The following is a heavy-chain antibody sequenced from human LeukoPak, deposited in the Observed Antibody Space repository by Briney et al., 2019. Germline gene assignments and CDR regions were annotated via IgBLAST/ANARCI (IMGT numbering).Heavy chain of an antibody. V-gene: IGHV3-74*01. CDR3: ARVYPNASRWFRELFYYYYGMDV. CDR2: FNSDGITT. D-gene: IGHD3-10*01. J-gene: IGHJ6*02. CDR1: GFTFSNYW. Sequence: PGGSLRLSCAASGFTFSNYWMHWVRQAPGKGLVWVSRFNSDGITTSYADSVKGRFTISRDNAKNTLYLQMNSLRAEDTAVYYCARVYPNASRWFRELFYYYYGMDVWGQGTTVTVSS.